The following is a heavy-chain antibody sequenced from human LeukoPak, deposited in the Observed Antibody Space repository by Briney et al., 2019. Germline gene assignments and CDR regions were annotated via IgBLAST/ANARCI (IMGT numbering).Heavy chain of an antibody. CDR1: GFTFSSYS. CDR2: ISSSSSYI. D-gene: IGHD3-22*01. Sequence: PGGSLRLSCAASGFTFSSYSMSWVRQAPGKGLEWVSSISSSSSYIYYADSVKGRFTISRDNAKNSLYLQMNSLRAEDTAVYYCARDLYDSSGNYFDYWGQGTLVTVSS. CDR3: ARDLYDSSGNYFDY. V-gene: IGHV3-21*01. J-gene: IGHJ4*02.